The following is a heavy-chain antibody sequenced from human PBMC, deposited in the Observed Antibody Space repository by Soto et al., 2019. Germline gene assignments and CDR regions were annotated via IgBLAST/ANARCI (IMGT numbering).Heavy chain of an antibody. CDR3: ARDRDGGSLFDY. J-gene: IGHJ4*02. CDR2: IIPIFGTA. V-gene: IGHV1-69*01. Sequence: QVQLVQSGAEVKKPGSSVKVSCKASGGTFSIYAISWVRQAPGPGLEWMGGIIPIFGTANYAQKFQGTVTITADESTSTAYMELSSLRTEDTAVYSCARDRDGGSLFDYWGQGTMVTVSS. CDR1: GGTFSIYA. D-gene: IGHD1-26*01.